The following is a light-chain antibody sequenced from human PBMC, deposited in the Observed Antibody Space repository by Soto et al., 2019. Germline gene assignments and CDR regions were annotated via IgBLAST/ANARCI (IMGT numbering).Light chain of an antibody. CDR3: TLYTSSSTDV. J-gene: IGLJ1*01. Sequence: QSVLAQPPSVSGSPGQSVTISCTGTSSDVGSYNRVSWYQQPPGPAPKLMIYEVSNRPSGVLDRFSGSKSGNTGSLTIFGLQAEDEPDYYCTLYTSSSTDVFGTGTKVTVL. CDR1: SSDVGSYNR. CDR2: EVS. V-gene: IGLV2-18*01.